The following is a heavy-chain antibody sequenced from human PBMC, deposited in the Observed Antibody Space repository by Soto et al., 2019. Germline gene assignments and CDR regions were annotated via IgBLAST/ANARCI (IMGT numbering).Heavy chain of an antibody. J-gene: IGHJ6*02. Sequence: SETLSLTCTVSGGSISSGGYYWSWIRQHPGKGLEWIGYIYYSGSTNYNPSLKSRVTISVATSKTQFSLKLSSVTAADTAVYYCARDRIDFWSGSRSYYYYGMDVWGQGTTVTVSS. D-gene: IGHD3-3*01. V-gene: IGHV4-61*08. CDR3: ARDRIDFWSGSRSYYYYGMDV. CDR1: GGSISSGGYY. CDR2: IYYSGST.